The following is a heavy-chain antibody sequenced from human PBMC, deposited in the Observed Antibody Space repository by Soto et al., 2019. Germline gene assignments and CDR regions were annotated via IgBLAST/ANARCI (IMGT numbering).Heavy chain of an antibody. CDR3: ARESGVPVEVHGIDP. V-gene: IGHV4-31*03. CDR1: GGSISSGGYY. D-gene: IGHD3-10*01. J-gene: IGHJ5*02. CDR2: IYYSGST. Sequence: QVQLQESGPGMVKPSQTLSLTCTVSGGSISSGGYYWSWIRQHPGKGLAWIGYIYYSGSTYYNPSLKSRVTISVDTSKNQFSLKLSSVTAADTAVYYCARESGVPVEVHGIDPWVQVTLVTVSS.